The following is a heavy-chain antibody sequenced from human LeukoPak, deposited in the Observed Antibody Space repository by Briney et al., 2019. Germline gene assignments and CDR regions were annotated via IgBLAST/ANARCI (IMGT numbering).Heavy chain of an antibody. D-gene: IGHD3-16*01. V-gene: IGHV4-39*01. Sequence: SETLSLTCTVSGGSISSSSYYWGWIRQPPGKGLERIGSIYYSGSTYYNPSLKSRVTISVDTSKNQFSLKLSSVTAADTAVYYCARLRDYVIDIWGQGTMVTVSS. CDR2: IYYSGST. CDR1: GGSISSSSYY. J-gene: IGHJ3*02. CDR3: ARLRDYVIDI.